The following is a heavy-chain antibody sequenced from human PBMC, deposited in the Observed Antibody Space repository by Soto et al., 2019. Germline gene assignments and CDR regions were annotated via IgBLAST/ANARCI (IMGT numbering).Heavy chain of an antibody. CDR3: ARERFGLLPIAAAGTAWFDP. J-gene: IGHJ5*02. V-gene: IGHV1-69*13. D-gene: IGHD6-13*01. CDR2: IIPIFGTA. Sequence: ASVKVSCKASGGTFSSYAISWVRQAPGQGLEWMGGIIPIFGTANYAQKFQGRVTITADESTSTAYMELSSLRSEDTAVYYCARERFGLLPIAAAGTAWFDPWGQGTLVTVSS. CDR1: GGTFSSYA.